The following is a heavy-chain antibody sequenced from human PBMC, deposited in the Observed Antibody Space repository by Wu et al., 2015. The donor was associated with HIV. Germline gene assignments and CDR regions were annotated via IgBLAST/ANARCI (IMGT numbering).Heavy chain of an antibody. CDR2: IIPIFGTA. V-gene: IGHV1-69*05. Sequence: QVQLVQSGAEVKKPGSSVRVSCKASGGTFSSYAISWVRQAPGQGLEWMGGIIPIFGTANYAQKFQGRVTITTDESTSTAYMELSSLRSEDTAVYYCARAVWTQVLRDGDAFDIWGQGTMVTVSS. CDR3: ARAVWTQVLRDGDAFDI. J-gene: IGHJ3*02. CDR1: GGTFSSYA. D-gene: IGHD2/OR15-2a*01.